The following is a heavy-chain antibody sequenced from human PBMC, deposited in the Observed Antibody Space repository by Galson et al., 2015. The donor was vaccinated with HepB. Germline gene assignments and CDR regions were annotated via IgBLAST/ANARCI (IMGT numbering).Heavy chain of an antibody. CDR1: GYTFTGYY. V-gene: IGHV1-2*06. D-gene: IGHD2-2*01. CDR3: ASLGYCSSTSCHSGVGGMDV. J-gene: IGHJ6*02. Sequence: SVKVSCKASGYTFTGYYMHWVRQAPGQGLEWMGRINPNSGGTNYAQKFQGRVTMTRDTSISTAYMELSRLRSDDTAVYYCASLGYCSSTSCHSGVGGMDVWGQGTTVTVSS. CDR2: INPNSGGT.